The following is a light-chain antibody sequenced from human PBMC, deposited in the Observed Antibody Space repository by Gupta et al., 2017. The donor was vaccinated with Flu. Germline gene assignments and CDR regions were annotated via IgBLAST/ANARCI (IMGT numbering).Light chain of an antibody. J-gene: IGLJ3*02. V-gene: IGLV3-1*01. Sequence: SYELAQPPSVSVSPGQTASITCSGDKLGDKYACWYQQKPGQSPVLVIYQDNRRPSGIPERFSGSNSGITATLTISGTQAMDEADYYCQAWDSTTGVFGGGTKLTVL. CDR1: KLGDKY. CDR3: QAWDSTTGV. CDR2: QDN.